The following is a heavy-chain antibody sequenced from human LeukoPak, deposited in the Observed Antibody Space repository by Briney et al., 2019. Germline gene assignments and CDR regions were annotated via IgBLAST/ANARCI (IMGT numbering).Heavy chain of an antibody. CDR1: GGSISSYY. CDR2: IYYSGST. V-gene: IGHV4-59*08. J-gene: IGHJ4*02. D-gene: IGHD3-22*01. CDR3: ASYYKQKTAYEIDY. Sequence: SETLSLTCTVPGGSISSYYWSWIRQPPGKGLEWIGYIYYSGSTNYNPSLKSRVTISVDTSKNQFSLKLSSVTAADTAVYYCASYYKQKTAYEIDYWGQGTLVTVSS.